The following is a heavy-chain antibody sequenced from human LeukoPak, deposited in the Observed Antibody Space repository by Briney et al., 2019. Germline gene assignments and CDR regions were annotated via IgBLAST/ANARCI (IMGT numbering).Heavy chain of an antibody. D-gene: IGHD2-2*01. CDR1: GFTFSSYG. CDR3: TASDHRYCSSISCHFDY. Sequence: GRSLRLSCAASGFTFSSYGMHWVRQAPGKGLEWVAVISYDGSNKYYADSVKGRFTISRDNSKNTLYLQMNSLKSEDTAVYYCTASDHRYCSSISCHFDYWGQGALVTVSS. V-gene: IGHV3-30*03. CDR2: ISYDGSNK. J-gene: IGHJ4*02.